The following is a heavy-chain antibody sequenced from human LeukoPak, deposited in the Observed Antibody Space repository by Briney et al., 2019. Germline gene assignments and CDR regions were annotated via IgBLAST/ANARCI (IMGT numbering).Heavy chain of an antibody. D-gene: IGHD5-18*01. Sequence: PGGSLRLSCAASGFTFSSYWMSWVRQAPGKGLEWVANIKQDGSEKYYVDSVKGRFTISRDNAKNSLYLQMNSLRAEDTAVYYCARDTYGYFGGIDYWGQGTLVTVSS. V-gene: IGHV3-7*01. CDR3: ARDTYGYFGGIDY. J-gene: IGHJ4*02. CDR1: GFTFSSYW. CDR2: IKQDGSEK.